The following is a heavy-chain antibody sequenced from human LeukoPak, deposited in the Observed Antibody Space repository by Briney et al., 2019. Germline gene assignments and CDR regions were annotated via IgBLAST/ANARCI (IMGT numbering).Heavy chain of an antibody. D-gene: IGHD6-19*01. CDR1: GGTFSSYA. CDR2: IIPIFGTA. CDR3: ARDEQAVAGGDY. Sequence: GASVKASCKASGGTFSSYAISWVRQAPGQGLEWMGGIIPIFGTANYAQKFQGRVTITADESTSTAYMELSSLRSEDTAVYYCARDEQAVAGGDYWGQGTLVTVSS. V-gene: IGHV1-69*13. J-gene: IGHJ4*02.